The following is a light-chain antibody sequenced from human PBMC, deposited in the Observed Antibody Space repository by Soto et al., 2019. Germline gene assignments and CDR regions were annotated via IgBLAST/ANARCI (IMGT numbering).Light chain of an antibody. J-gene: IGKJ2*01. V-gene: IGKV3-20*01. Sequence: EIVLTQSPGTLSLSPGERATLSCRASQSVSSSYLAWYQQHPGQAPRLLIYGASSRATGIPARFSGSGSGTEFTLSISRLEPEDFAVYYCQQYGRSPYTFGQGTKLEIK. CDR3: QQYGRSPYT. CDR1: QSVSSSY. CDR2: GAS.